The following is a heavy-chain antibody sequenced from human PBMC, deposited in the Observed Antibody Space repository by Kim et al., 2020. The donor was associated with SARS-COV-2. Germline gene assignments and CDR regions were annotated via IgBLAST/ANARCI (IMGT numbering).Heavy chain of an antibody. CDR1: GFTVSSNY. Sequence: GGSLRLSCAASGFTVSSNYMSWVRQAPGKGLEWVSVIYSGGSTYYADSVKGRFTISRDNSKNTLYLQMNSLRAEDTAVYYCARDLRLGGYYYGMDVWGQGTTVTVSS. J-gene: IGHJ6*02. CDR3: ARDLRLGGYYYGMDV. D-gene: IGHD3-10*01. CDR2: IYSGGST. V-gene: IGHV3-53*01.